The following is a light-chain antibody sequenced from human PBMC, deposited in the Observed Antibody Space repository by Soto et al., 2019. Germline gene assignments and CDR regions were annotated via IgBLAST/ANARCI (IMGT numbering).Light chain of an antibody. J-gene: IGKJ2*01. Sequence: EIVLTQSPATPSLSPGEGATLSCRASQSVSSYLAWYQQKPGQAPRLLIYDASNRATGIPARFSGSGSGTDFTLTISSLEPEDFAVYYCHQRSNWPRTFGQGTKLEIK. CDR2: DAS. V-gene: IGKV3-11*01. CDR1: QSVSSY. CDR3: HQRSNWPRT.